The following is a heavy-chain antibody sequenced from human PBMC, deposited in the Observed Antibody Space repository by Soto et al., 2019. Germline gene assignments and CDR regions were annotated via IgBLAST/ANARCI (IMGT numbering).Heavy chain of an antibody. CDR1: TDSLINYW. Sequence: PGDSLKISCQGSTDSLINYWIHWVRQKPGKGLEWVGRIDPSGSHTTYSPSFQGLVTFSFDKSISAAYLQWNSLKASDTAMYFCERSLPANWKGWIDPWGQGILVTAPS. CDR3: ERSLPANWKGWIDP. CDR2: IDPSGSHT. D-gene: IGHD1-1*01. V-gene: IGHV5-10-1*01. J-gene: IGHJ5*01.